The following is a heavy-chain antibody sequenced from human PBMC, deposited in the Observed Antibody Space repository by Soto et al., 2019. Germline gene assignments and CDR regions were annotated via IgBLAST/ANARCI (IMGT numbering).Heavy chain of an antibody. J-gene: IGHJ4*02. CDR3: ARLPQLRYFDWLYFDS. Sequence: SETLSLTCTVSGGSISSGCYYWSWIRQHPGKGLEWIGYIYYSGSTYYNPSLKSRVTISVDTSKNQFSLKLNSVTAADTAVYYCARLPQLRYFDWLYFDSWGQGTLVTVSS. CDR1: GGSISSGCYY. V-gene: IGHV4-31*03. D-gene: IGHD3-9*01. CDR2: IYYSGST.